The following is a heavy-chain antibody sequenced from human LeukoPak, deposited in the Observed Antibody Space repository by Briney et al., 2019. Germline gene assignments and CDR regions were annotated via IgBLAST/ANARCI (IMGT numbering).Heavy chain of an antibody. V-gene: IGHV3-30*02. D-gene: IGHD6-19*01. CDR3: AKEIIAVAGPGDY. J-gene: IGHJ4*02. CDR1: GLTFSSYG. CDR2: IRYDGSNK. Sequence: GGSLRLFCAASGLTFSSYGMHWVRQAPGKGLEWVAFIRYDGSNKYYADSVKGRFTISRDNSKNTLYLQMNSLRAEDTAVYYCAKEIIAVAGPGDYWGQGTLVTVSS.